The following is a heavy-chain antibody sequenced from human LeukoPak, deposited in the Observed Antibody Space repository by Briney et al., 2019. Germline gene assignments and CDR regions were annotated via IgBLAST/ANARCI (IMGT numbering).Heavy chain of an antibody. Sequence: GGALRLSCEASGFTFGSHARYWGRQAPGEGLEWGAGIFGRGGSPHYADSVKGGFTISRDNSRTTVYLQINSLSVEDTAVYYCGTTTVGYSSGQKPTWPVDYWGQGTLVTVSS. V-gene: IGHV3-23*01. CDR2: IFGRGGSP. D-gene: IGHD5-18*01. CDR3: GTTTVGYSSGQKPTWPVDY. CDR1: GFTFGSHA. J-gene: IGHJ4*02.